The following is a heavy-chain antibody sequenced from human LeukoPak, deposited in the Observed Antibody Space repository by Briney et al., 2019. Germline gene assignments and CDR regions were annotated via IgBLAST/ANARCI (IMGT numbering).Heavy chain of an antibody. Sequence: GSLRLSCAASGFTFRSYALSWVRQAPGKGMEWVSSISGSGDTTYYADSVKGRFTISRDNSKNTLYLQMNSLRAEDTAIYYCARWNYYGSNYYFDYWGQGTLVTVSS. CDR1: GFTFRSYA. CDR3: ARWNYYGSNYYFDY. CDR2: ISGSGDTT. V-gene: IGHV3-23*01. J-gene: IGHJ4*02. D-gene: IGHD3-10*01.